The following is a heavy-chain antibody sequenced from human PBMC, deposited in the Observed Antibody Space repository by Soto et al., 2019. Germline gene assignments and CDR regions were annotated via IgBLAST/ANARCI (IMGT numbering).Heavy chain of an antibody. Sequence: QVQLEQSGSEVKKSGSSVKVSCTASGYSFSSHAITWVRQAPGQGLEWMGGIIPVFGTPSYAQKFQGRVTISADKSTNTSYLELSSLRSEDTAVYYCARGGALSTSWYWGDGLDSWGQGTQVTVSS. CDR2: IIPVFGTP. CDR1: GYSFSSHA. D-gene: IGHD6-13*01. CDR3: ARGGALSTSWYWGDGLDS. V-gene: IGHV1-69*06. J-gene: IGHJ4*02.